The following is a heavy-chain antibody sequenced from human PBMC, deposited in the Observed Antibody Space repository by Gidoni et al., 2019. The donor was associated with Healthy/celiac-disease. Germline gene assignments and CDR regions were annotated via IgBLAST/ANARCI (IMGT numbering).Heavy chain of an antibody. V-gene: IGHV3-21*01. CDR1: GFTFSSYS. D-gene: IGHD5-12*01. CDR3: AREGRDGYDY. CDR2: ISSSSSYI. Sequence: EVQLVESGGGLVKPGGSLRLSCAASGFTFSSYSMNWVRQAPGKGLEWVSSISSSSSYIYYADSVKGRYTIFRDNAKNSLYLQMNSLRAEDTAVYYCAREGRDGYDYWGQGTLVTVSS. J-gene: IGHJ4*02.